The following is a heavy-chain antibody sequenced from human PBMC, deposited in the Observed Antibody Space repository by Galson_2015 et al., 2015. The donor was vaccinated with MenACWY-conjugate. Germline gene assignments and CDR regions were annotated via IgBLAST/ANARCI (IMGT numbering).Heavy chain of an antibody. CDR3: AKEFRRYYDFWSGYYPDP. V-gene: IGHV3-23*01. CDR1: GFTFSSYA. CDR2: ISGSGGNT. Sequence: SLRLSCAASGFTFSSYAMSWVRQAPGKGLEWVSGISGSGGNTFNADSVKGRFTISRDNSKSTLYLQMNSLRAEDTAVYYCAKEFRRYYDFWSGYYPDPWGQGTLVTVSS. D-gene: IGHD3-3*01. J-gene: IGHJ5*02.